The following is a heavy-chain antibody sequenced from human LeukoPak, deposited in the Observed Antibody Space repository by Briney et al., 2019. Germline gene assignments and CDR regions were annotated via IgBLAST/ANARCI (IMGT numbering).Heavy chain of an antibody. CDR1: SGSLSSGGYY. J-gene: IGHJ5*02. CDR3: ARRNDPWSGPRNWFDP. V-gene: IGHV4-31*03. Sequence: PSETLSLTCTVYSGSLSSGGYYWSWIRQHPGKGLEWIVNIYHTGDTFYNPSLQSRFIISVDTSKNQFSLKVSSVTAADTAIYYCARRNDPWSGPRNWFDPWGQGTLVTVSS. D-gene: IGHD3-3*01. CDR2: IYHTGDT.